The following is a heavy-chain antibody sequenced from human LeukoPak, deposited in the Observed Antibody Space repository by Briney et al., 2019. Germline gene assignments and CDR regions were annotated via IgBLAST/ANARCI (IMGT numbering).Heavy chain of an antibody. CDR3: ARGAFDCSSTSCYFDP. V-gene: IGHV1-69*13. D-gene: IGHD2-2*01. J-gene: IGHJ5*02. CDR2: IIPIFGTA. Sequence: GASVKVSCKASGGTFSSYAISWVRQAPGQGLEWMGGIIPIFGTANYAQKFQGRVTITADESTSTAYMELSSLRSEDTAVYYCARGAFDCSSTSCYFDPWGQGTLVTVSS. CDR1: GGTFSSYA.